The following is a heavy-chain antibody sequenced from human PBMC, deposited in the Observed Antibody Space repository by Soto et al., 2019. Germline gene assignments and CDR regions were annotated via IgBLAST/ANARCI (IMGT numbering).Heavy chain of an antibody. V-gene: IGHV1-8*01. D-gene: IGHD1-1*01. J-gene: IGHJ6*02. CDR2: MNPNSGNT. Sequence: ASVKVSCKASGYTFTSYDINWVRQATGQGLEWMGWMNPNSGNTGYAQKFQGRVTMTRNTSISTAYMELSSVRSEDTAVYYCARERTGTTSMDVWGQGTTVTVSS. CDR1: GYTFTSYD. CDR3: ARERTGTTSMDV.